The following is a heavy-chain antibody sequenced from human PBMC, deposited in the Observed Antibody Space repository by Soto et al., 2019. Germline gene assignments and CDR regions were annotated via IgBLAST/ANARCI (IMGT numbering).Heavy chain of an antibody. CDR1: GFTFSSHG. D-gene: IGHD5-18*01. V-gene: IGHV3-33*01. CDR2: IWYDGSNK. Sequence: QVQLVESGGGVVQPGRSLRLSCAASGFTFSSHGMHWVRQAPGKGLEWVADIWYDGSNKYYADSVKGRFTISRDNSKNTLYRQMNSLRAEDTAVYYCARVERTAMVYGYYYGMDVWGQGTTVTVSS. J-gene: IGHJ6*02. CDR3: ARVERTAMVYGYYYGMDV.